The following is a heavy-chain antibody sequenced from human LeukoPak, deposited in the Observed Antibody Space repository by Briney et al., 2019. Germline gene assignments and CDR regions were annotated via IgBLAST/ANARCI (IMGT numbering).Heavy chain of an antibody. CDR3: ARGSPYYDFWSGYYSGGHWFDP. CDR1: GGSISSGGYY. Sequence: PSQTLSLTCTVSGGSISSGGYYWSWLRQHPGKGLEWIGYIYYSGSTYYNPSLKSRVTISVPTSKTQFSLKLSSVTAADTAVYYCARGSPYYDFWSGYYSGGHWFDPWGQGTLVTVSS. CDR2: IYYSGST. D-gene: IGHD3-3*01. J-gene: IGHJ5*02. V-gene: IGHV4-31*03.